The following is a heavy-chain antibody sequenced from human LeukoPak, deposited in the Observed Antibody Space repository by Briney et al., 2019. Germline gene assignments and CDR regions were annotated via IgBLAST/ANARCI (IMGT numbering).Heavy chain of an antibody. CDR1: GVSISPYY. V-gene: IGHV4-4*09. J-gene: IGHJ3*01. D-gene: IGHD3-3*01. CDR2: THTSGSN. Sequence: PSETLSLTCAVSGVSISPYYWAWIRQPPGKGLEWIGYTHTSGSNNQYPSLKSRVTISVDKSKNHFSLRLTSVTAADTAVYYCARLSAAVHLGAFDLWGQGTMVTVSS. CDR3: ARLSAAVHLGAFDL.